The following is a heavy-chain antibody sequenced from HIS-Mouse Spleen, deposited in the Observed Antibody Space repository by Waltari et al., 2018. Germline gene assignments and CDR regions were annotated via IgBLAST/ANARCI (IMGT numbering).Heavy chain of an antibody. CDR3: ARGRIAARPWFDP. V-gene: IGHV4-39*07. CDR1: GGSISSSSYY. CDR2: IYYSGGT. J-gene: IGHJ5*02. Sequence: QLQLQESGPGLVKPSETLSLTCTVSGGSISSSSYYWGWIRQPPGKGLEWIGSIYYSGGTSSNPSLKGQVTISVDTSKNQFSLKLSSVTAADTAVYYCARGRIAARPWFDPWGQGTLVTVSS. D-gene: IGHD6-6*01.